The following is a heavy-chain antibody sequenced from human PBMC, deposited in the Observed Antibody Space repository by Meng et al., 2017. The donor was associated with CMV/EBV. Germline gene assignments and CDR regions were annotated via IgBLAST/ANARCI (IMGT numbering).Heavy chain of an antibody. J-gene: IGHJ6*02. V-gene: IGHV3-73*01. CDR3: TRLAPVDCSSTSCYSPIGYYYGMDV. D-gene: IGHD2-2*01. CDR1: GFTFSGSA. CDR2: IRSKVNSYAT. Sequence: GGSLRLSCAASGFTFSGSAMHWVRQASGKGLEWVGRIRSKVNSYATAYAASVKGRFTISRDDSKNTAYLQMNSLKTEDTAVYYCTRLAPVDCSSTSCYSPIGYYYGMDVWGQGTTVTVSS.